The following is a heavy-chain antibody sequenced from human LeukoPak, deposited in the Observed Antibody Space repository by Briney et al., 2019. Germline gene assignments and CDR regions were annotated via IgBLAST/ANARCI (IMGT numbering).Heavy chain of an antibody. D-gene: IGHD5-24*01. J-gene: IGHJ3*01. CDR1: GFTFSSYA. Sequence: PGGSLRLSCAASGFTFSSYAVSWVRQAPGKGLEWVSAISGSGGSTYYADSVKGRFTISRDNSKNTLYLQMNSLRAEDTAIYFCARVRNYPDAFDLWGQGTMVIVSS. V-gene: IGHV3-23*01. CDR3: ARVRNYPDAFDL. CDR2: ISGSGGST.